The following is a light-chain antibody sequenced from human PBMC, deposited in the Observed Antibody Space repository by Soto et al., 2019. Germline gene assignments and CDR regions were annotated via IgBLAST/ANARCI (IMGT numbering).Light chain of an antibody. CDR1: QSVSSSY. J-gene: IGKJ2*01. Sequence: EIVLTQSPGTLSLSPGERATLSCRASQSVSSSYLAWYQQKPGQAPRLLIYGASSRATGIPDRFSGSGSGTEFTLPISSLEHEDVAVYYCQQYGSSPPYTFGQGTKLEIK. CDR3: QQYGSSPPYT. V-gene: IGKV3-20*01. CDR2: GAS.